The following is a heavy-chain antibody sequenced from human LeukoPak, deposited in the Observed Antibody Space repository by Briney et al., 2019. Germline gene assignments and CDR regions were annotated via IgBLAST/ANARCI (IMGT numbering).Heavy chain of an antibody. CDR3: ARVSVGNYGMDV. J-gene: IGHJ6*02. CDR1: GGSISSSSYY. Sequence: SETLSLTCTVSGGSISSSSYYWGWIRQPPGKGLEWIGSIYYSGSTYYNPSLKSRVTISVDTSKNQFSLKLSSVTAADTAVYYCARVSVGNYGMDVWGQGTTVTVSS. CDR2: IYYSGST. V-gene: IGHV4-39*07. D-gene: IGHD4-23*01.